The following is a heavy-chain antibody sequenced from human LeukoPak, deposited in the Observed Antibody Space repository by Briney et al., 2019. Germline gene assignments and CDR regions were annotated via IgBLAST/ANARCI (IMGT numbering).Heavy chain of an antibody. V-gene: IGHV3-23*01. CDR3: AKDSAKKYDDY. CDR2: ISGSGGST. Sequence: GGSLRLSCAVSGFTFSSYVMSWVRQAPGKGLEWVSAISGSGGSTYYADSVKGRFTISRDNSKNTLFLQMNSLRAEDTAVYYCAKDSAKKYDDYWGQGTLVTVSS. J-gene: IGHJ4*02. D-gene: IGHD2/OR15-2a*01. CDR1: GFTFSSYV.